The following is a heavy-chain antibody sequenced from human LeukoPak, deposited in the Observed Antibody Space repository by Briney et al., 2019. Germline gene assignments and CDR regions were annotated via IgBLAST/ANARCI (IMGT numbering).Heavy chain of an antibody. J-gene: IGHJ3*02. Sequence: SETLSLTCTVSGGSISSGGYYWSWIRQHPGMGLEWIGYIYYSGSTYYNPSLKRRVTISVDTSKNQFSLKLSSVTAADTAVYYCARVEDEYSSSSGAFDIWGQGTMVTVSS. V-gene: IGHV4-31*03. D-gene: IGHD6-6*01. CDR1: GGSISSGGYY. CDR2: IYYSGST. CDR3: ARVEDEYSSSSGAFDI.